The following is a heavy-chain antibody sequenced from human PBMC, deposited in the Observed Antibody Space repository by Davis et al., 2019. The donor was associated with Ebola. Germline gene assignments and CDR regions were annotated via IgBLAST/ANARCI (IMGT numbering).Heavy chain of an antibody. D-gene: IGHD3-22*01. Sequence: ASVKVSCKASGYTFTNQLISWVRQAPGQGLEWMGWISAYNGNTNYAQKLQGRVTMTTDTSTSTAYMELRSLRSDDTAVYYCARERATYYYDSSGYYLRSNFDYWGQGTLVTVSS. CDR3: ARERATYYYDSSGYYLRSNFDY. CDR1: GYTFTNQL. J-gene: IGHJ4*02. V-gene: IGHV1-18*01. CDR2: ISAYNGNT.